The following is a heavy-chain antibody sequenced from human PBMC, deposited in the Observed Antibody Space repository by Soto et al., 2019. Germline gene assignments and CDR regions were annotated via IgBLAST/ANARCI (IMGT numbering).Heavy chain of an antibody. CDR2: LTGSGGGT. D-gene: IGHD3-22*01. Sequence: PGGSLRLSCAASGFPFNTYAMSWVRQAPGKGLEWVSILTGSGGGTYYADSVKGRFTISRDKSKNTLYLQMNSLRAEDTALYYCAKGIRLHYYDTSGLYYFDYWGQGTLVTVSS. V-gene: IGHV3-23*01. J-gene: IGHJ4*02. CDR3: AKGIRLHYYDTSGLYYFDY. CDR1: GFPFNTYA.